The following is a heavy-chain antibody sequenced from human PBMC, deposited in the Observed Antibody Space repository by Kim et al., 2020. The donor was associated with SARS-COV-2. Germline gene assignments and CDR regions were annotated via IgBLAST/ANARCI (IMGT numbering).Heavy chain of an antibody. V-gene: IGHV3-74*01. CDR1: GFTFRSYW. D-gene: IGHD1-1*01. Sequence: GGSLTLSCAASGFTFRSYWINWVRQAPGKGLVWVSRMSGDASTTNYADSVKGRFTMSRDNAEHTVYLQMNSLRGDDTAVYYCARGMFRNGLDVWGRGTTVTVSS. CDR3: ARGMFRNGLDV. J-gene: IGHJ6*02. CDR2: MSGDASTT.